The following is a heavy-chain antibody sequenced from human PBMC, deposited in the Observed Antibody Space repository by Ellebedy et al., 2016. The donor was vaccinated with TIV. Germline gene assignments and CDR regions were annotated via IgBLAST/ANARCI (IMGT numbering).Heavy chain of an antibody. J-gene: IGHJ4*02. CDR3: ARVSSIVGATTPFDY. CDR1: GYTFTSYY. V-gene: IGHV1-46*01. CDR2: INPSGGST. D-gene: IGHD1-26*01. Sequence: ASVKVSCXASGYTFTSYYMHWVRQAPGQGLEWMGIINPSGGSTSYAQKFQGRVTMTRDTSTSTVYMELGSLRSEDTAVYYCARVSSIVGATTPFDYWGQGTLVTVSS.